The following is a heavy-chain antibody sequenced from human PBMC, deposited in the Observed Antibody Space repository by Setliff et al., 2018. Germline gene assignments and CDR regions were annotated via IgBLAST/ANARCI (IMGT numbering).Heavy chain of an antibody. J-gene: IGHJ5*02. D-gene: IGHD6-6*01. CDR1: GYTFTNYG. V-gene: IGHV1-18*01. Sequence: ASVKVSCKASGYTFTNYGINWVRQAPGQGLEWMGWIRVYDGYTDYAQKFQGRVTMTSDTSITTAYMDLTSLRSDDTAVYYCAKEGNKYGYSSGWFDPWGQGTLVTVSS. CDR2: IRVYDGYT. CDR3: AKEGNKYGYSSGWFDP.